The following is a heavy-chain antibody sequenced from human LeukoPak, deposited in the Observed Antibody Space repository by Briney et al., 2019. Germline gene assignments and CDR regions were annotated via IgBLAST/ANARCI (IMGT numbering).Heavy chain of an antibody. D-gene: IGHD6-19*01. CDR3: ARADEGGWYNYYYGMDV. J-gene: IGHJ6*02. CDR2: IKQGGSEK. V-gene: IGHV3-7*01. Sequence: GGSLRLSCAASGFTFSSYWMSWVRQAPGKGLEWVANIKQGGSEKYYVNSVKGRFTISRDNAKNSLYLQMNSLRAEDTAVYYCARADEGGWYNYYYGMDVWGQGTTVTVSS. CDR1: GFTFSSYW.